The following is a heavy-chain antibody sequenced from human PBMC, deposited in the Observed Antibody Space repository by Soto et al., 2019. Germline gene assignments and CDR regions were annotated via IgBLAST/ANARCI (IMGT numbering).Heavy chain of an antibody. CDR3: ARKGTGVPVDY. V-gene: IGHV1-18*01. Sequence: QVQLVQSGAEVKKPGASVKVSCKASGYTFRSYGISWVRQAPGQGLEWMGWISANNGNTHYAQRLQGRVTLTTDTSTSTAYMEVRSLRSDDTAVYYCARKGTGVPVDYWGQGTLVTVSS. J-gene: IGHJ4*02. CDR1: GYTFRSYG. CDR2: ISANNGNT. D-gene: IGHD1-1*01.